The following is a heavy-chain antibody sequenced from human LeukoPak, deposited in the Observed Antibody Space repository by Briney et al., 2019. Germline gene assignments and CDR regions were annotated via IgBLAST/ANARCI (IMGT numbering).Heavy chain of an antibody. CDR2: IYYSGTT. CDR1: GGSISSYY. J-gene: IGHJ4*02. Sequence: PSETLSLTCTVSGGSISSYYWSWIRQHPGKGLEWIGYIYYSGTTYYNPSLKSRITISVDMSKNQFSLKVSSVTAADTAVYYCARDSSGKIDYWGQGTLVTVSS. V-gene: IGHV4-59*06. D-gene: IGHD1-26*01. CDR3: ARDSSGKIDY.